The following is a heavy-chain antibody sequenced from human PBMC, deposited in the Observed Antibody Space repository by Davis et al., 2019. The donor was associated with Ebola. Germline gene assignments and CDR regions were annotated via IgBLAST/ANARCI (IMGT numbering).Heavy chain of an antibody. CDR3: ARLGYSP. D-gene: IGHD5-18*01. J-gene: IGHJ5*02. V-gene: IGHV1-2*02. CDR2: INTGGGT. CDR1: GYRINDYY. Sequence: ASVKVSCKASGYRINDYYIHWLRQAPGQGLEWMGWINTGGGTKYSQKFQGRVTMTRDTSMSTAYMELRGLSSDDTAVYYCARLGYSPWGQGTLVTVSS.